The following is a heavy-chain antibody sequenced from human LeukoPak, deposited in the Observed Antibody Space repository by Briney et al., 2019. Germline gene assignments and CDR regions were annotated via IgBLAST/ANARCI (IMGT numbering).Heavy chain of an antibody. CDR2: IYTSGST. CDR3: ARLGTTVTTDTYYYYYMDV. D-gene: IGHD4-11*01. Sequence: PSETLSLTCTVSGGPISSYYWSWIRQPPGKGLEWIGYIYTSGSTNYNPSLKSRVTISVDTSKTQFSLKLSFVTAADTAVYYCARLGTTVTTDTYYYYYMDVWGKGTTVTVSS. CDR1: GGPISSYY. J-gene: IGHJ6*03. V-gene: IGHV4-4*09.